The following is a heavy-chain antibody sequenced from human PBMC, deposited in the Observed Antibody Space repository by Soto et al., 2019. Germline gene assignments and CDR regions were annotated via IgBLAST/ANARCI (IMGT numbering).Heavy chain of an antibody. J-gene: IGHJ5*02. D-gene: IGHD3-16*01. CDR3: AGDWGPYWFDP. CDR2: IYHEGTT. CDR1: GDSLSGGTKY. Sequence: SETLSLTCTVSGDSLSGGTKYWNWVRQPPGKDLEWIGYIYHEGTTKYNLSLKSRVTISQDTSKNQFSLEIHSVVPSDTAVYYFAGDWGPYWFDPWGQGILVTSPQ. V-gene: IGHV4-61*01.